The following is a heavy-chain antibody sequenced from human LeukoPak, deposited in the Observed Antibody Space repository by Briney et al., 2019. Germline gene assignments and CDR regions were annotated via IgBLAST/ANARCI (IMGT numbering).Heavy chain of an antibody. CDR2: MNPNSGNT. V-gene: IGHV1-8*03. J-gene: IGHJ2*01. D-gene: IGHD4-17*01. Sequence: ASVKVSCKASGYTFTSYDINWVRQATGQGLEWMGWMNPNSGNTGYAQKSQGRVTITRNTSISTAYMELSSLRSEDTAVYYCARDQGSGDYVSYWYFDLWGRGTLVTVSS. CDR3: ARDQGSGDYVSYWYFDL. CDR1: GYTFTSYD.